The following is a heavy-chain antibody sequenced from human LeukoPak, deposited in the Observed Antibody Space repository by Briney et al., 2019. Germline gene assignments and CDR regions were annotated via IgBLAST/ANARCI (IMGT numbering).Heavy chain of an antibody. J-gene: IGHJ4*02. V-gene: IGHV3-48*03. CDR3: AREASHCGGDCYDY. D-gene: IGHD2-21*01. Sequence: GGSLSHSYVPSGLNFRTYEMICVRQAPGRGLEWFSYIISGSGNTKYYADSLKDRFTISRDNAKSSLYLQMNSLGDEDTAIYYCAREASHCGGDCYDYWGQGTLVTVSS. CDR2: IISGSGNTK. CDR1: GLNFRTYE.